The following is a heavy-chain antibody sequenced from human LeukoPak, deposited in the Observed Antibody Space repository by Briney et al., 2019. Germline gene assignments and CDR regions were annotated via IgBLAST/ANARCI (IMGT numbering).Heavy chain of an antibody. D-gene: IGHD2-21*01. CDR3: ARETIGCGGDCLDF. V-gene: IGHV3-48*03. Sequence: GGALRLSCAASGFSFSSYEWNWGRQAPGKRLEWISYIYTSGSTTFYADSVKGRFTTSRDNAKNSLFLQMSSLSAEDTALYYCARETIGCGGDCLDFWGQGTRVTVSS. J-gene: IGHJ4*02. CDR2: IYTSGSTT. CDR1: GFSFSSYE.